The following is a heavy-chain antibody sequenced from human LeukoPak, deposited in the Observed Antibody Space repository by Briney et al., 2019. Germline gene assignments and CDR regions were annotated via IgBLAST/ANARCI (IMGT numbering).Heavy chain of an antibody. CDR1: GYTFTGYY. D-gene: IGHD3-3*01. V-gene: IGHV1-69*13. CDR2: IIPIFGTA. J-gene: IGHJ6*02. CDR3: ASGGYDFWSGYTKRYYYYGMDV. Sequence: ASVKVSCKASGYTFTGYYMHWVRQAPGQGLEWMGGIIPIFGTANYAQKFQGRVTITADESTSTAYTELSSLRSEDTAVYYCASGGYDFWSGYTKRYYYYGMDVWGQGTTVTVSS.